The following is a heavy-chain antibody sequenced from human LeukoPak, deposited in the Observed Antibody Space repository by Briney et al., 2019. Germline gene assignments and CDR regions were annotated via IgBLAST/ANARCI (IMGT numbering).Heavy chain of an antibody. J-gene: IGHJ4*02. D-gene: IGHD2-2*02. Sequence: PGGSLRLSCAASGFTFSSYSMNWVRQAPGKGLEWVSSISSSSSYIYYADSVKGRFTISRDNAKNSLYLQMNSLRAEDTAVYYCARDRASAEIVVVPAAIEGSDYWGQGTLVTVSS. CDR2: ISSSSSYI. CDR3: ARDRASAEIVVVPAAIEGSDY. CDR1: GFTFSSYS. V-gene: IGHV3-21*01.